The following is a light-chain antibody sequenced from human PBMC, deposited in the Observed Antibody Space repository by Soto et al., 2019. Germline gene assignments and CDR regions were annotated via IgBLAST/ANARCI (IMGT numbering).Light chain of an antibody. J-gene: IGLJ2*01. V-gene: IGLV2-11*01. CDR1: TSNIGTYDY. CDR3: CSYAGRYTVL. Sequence: QSFLTQPRSVSGSPGLSVTISCTGTTSNIGTYDYVSWYQQHPGKVPKLMIYDVSQRPSGVPDRFSGSKSGNTASLTISGLQTEDEADYYCCSYAGRYTVLFGGGSKVTVL. CDR2: DVS.